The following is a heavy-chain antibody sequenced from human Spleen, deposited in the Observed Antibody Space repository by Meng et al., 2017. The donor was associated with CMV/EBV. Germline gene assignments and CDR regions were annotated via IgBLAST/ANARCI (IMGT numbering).Heavy chain of an antibody. CDR2: ISSSSSYI. V-gene: IGHV3-21*01. J-gene: IGHJ4*02. Sequence: GESLKISCAASGFTFSSYCMNWVRQAPGKGLECVSSISSSSSYIYYADSVKGRFTISRDNAKNSLYLQMNSLRAEDTAVYYCARDSVGAREGADYWGQGTLVTVSS. CDR1: GFTFSSYC. D-gene: IGHD1-26*01. CDR3: ARDSVGAREGADY.